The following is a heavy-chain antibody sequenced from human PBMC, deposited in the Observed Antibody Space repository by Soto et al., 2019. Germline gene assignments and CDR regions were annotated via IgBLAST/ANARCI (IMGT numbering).Heavy chain of an antibody. V-gene: IGHV3-48*01. J-gene: IGHJ5*02. CDR3: ERWTGTFAP. CDR1: GFTFSRYS. CDR2: ISSSSSTI. Sequence: EVQLLESGGGLVQPGGSLRLSCAASGFTFSRYSINWVRQAPGMGPEGVSYISSSSSTIYYADSVKGLFTISRDNAKNSLYLQINSLRAEDTAVYYCERWTGTFAPCGQGTLVTVSS.